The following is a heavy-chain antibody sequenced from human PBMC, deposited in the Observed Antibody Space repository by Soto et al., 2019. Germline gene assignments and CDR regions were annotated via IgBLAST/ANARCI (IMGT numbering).Heavy chain of an antibody. Sequence: QVQLVQSGTVVKKPGASVKISCKASGYTFTGYYIYWVRQAPGQGLEFMGAINSGGGNTDYAQKFQGRVTVTRDTSTSKVYMELTSLRFDDTAVYYCAGGNCAGDCYFDYWGQGTLVTVSS. CDR2: INSGGGNT. V-gene: IGHV1-46*01. J-gene: IGHJ4*02. CDR1: GYTFTGYY. CDR3: AGGNCAGDCYFDY. D-gene: IGHD2-21*02.